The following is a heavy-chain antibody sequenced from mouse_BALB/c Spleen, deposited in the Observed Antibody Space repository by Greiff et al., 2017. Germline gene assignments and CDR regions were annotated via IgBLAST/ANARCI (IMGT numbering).Heavy chain of an antibody. J-gene: IGHJ4*01. V-gene: IGHV2-6-7*01. CDR3: ASKNYDYDGDYAMDY. CDR2: IWGDGST. CDR1: GFSLTGYG. D-gene: IGHD2-4*01. Sequence: VQLQQSGPGLVAPSQSLSITCTVSGFSLTGYGVNWVRQPPGKGLEWLGMIWGDGSTDYNSALKSRLSISKDNSKSQVFLKMNSLQTDDTARYYCASKNYDYDGDYAMDYWGQGTSVTVS.